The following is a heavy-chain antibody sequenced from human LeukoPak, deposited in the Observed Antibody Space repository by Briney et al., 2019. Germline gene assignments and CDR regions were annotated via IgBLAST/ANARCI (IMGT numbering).Heavy chain of an antibody. CDR2: IDPSDSYT. J-gene: IGHJ4*02. D-gene: IGHD1-26*01. Sequence: GESLKISCKGSGYSFTSYWNSWVRQMPGKGLEWMGRIDPSDSYTNYSPSFQGHVTISADKSISTAYLEWSSLKASDTAMYYCARLLSGSPLKEFDYWGQGTLVTVPS. V-gene: IGHV5-10-1*01. CDR1: GYSFTSYW. CDR3: ARLLSGSPLKEFDY.